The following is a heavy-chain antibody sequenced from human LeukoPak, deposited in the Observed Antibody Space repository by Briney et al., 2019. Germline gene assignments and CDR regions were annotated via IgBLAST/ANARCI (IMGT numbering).Heavy chain of an antibody. CDR1: GYSISSGYY. CDR2: IYHSGST. CDR3: ARVLVGAHPFYFDY. Sequence: SETLSLTCAVSGYSISSGYYWGWIRQPPGKGLEWIGSIYHSGSTYYNPSLKSRVTISVDTSKNQFSLKLSSVTAADTAVYYCARVLVGAHPFYFDYWGQGTLVTVSS. J-gene: IGHJ4*02. V-gene: IGHV4-38-2*01. D-gene: IGHD1-26*01.